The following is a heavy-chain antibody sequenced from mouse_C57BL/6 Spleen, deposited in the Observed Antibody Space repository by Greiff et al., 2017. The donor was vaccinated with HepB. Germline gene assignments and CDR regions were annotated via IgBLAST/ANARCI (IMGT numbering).Heavy chain of an antibody. CDR2: INPSTGGT. V-gene: IGHV1-42*01. CDR1: GYSFTGYY. CDR3: AYYAMDY. J-gene: IGHJ4*01. Sequence: EVKLMESGPELVKPGASVKISCKASGYSFTGYYMNWVKQSPEKSLEWIGEINPSTGGTTYNQKFKAKATLTVDKSSSTAYMQLKSLTSEDSAVYYCAYYAMDYWGQGTSVTVSS.